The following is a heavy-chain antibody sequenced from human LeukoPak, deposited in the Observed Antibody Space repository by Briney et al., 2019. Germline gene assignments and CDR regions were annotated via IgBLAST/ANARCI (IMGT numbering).Heavy chain of an antibody. CDR3: VRVESYDKNDYYRPFDC. CDR2: IRYDGSNK. D-gene: IGHD3-22*01. Sequence: GGSLRLSCAASGFTFSSYGMHWVRQAPGKGLEWVAFIRYDGSNKYYADSVKGRFTISRDNSRNTLYLQMNSLRAEDTAVYYCVRVESYDKNDYYRPFDCWGQGTLVTVSS. V-gene: IGHV3-30*02. J-gene: IGHJ4*02. CDR1: GFTFSSYG.